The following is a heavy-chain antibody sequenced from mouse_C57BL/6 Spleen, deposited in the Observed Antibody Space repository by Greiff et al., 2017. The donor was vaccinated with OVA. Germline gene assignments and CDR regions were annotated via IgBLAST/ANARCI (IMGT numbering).Heavy chain of an antibody. Sequence: QVQLQQPGAELVKPGASVKLSCKASGYTFTSYWMQWVKQRPGQGLEWIGEIDPSDSYTNYNQKFKGKATLTVDTSSSTAYMQLSSLTSEDSAVYYCARGRGSTKMDYWGQGTSVTVSS. CDR2: IDPSDSYT. CDR1: GYTFTSYW. CDR3: ARGRGSTKMDY. J-gene: IGHJ4*01. V-gene: IGHV1-50*01.